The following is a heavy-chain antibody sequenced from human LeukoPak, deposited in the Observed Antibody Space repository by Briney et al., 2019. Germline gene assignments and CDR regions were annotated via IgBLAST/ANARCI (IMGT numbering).Heavy chain of an antibody. CDR1: GFTFSSYA. Sequence: GGSLRLSCAASGFTFSSYAMSWVRQAPGKGLEWVSAISGSGGSTYCVDSVKGRFTISRDNSKNTLYLQMNSLRAEDTAVYYCAKGGYYDFWSGYEWDYWGQGTLVTVSS. D-gene: IGHD3-3*01. CDR2: ISGSGGST. CDR3: AKGGYYDFWSGYEWDY. V-gene: IGHV3-23*01. J-gene: IGHJ4*02.